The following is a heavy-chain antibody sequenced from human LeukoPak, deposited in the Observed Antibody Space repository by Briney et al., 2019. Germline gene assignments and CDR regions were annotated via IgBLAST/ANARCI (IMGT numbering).Heavy chain of an antibody. CDR1: GFTFSSYA. J-gene: IGHJ4*02. D-gene: IGHD5-18*01. Sequence: GGSLRLSCAASGFTFSSYAMHWVRQAPGKGLEYVSAISSNGGSTYYADSVKGRFTISRDNSKNTLYLQMSSLRAEDTAVYYCVKEALDTAMGSDYWGQGTLVTVSS. CDR3: VKEALDTAMGSDY. V-gene: IGHV3-64D*06. CDR2: ISSNGGST.